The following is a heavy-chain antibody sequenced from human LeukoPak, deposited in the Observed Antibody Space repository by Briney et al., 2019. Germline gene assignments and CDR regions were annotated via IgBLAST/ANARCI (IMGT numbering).Heavy chain of an antibody. V-gene: IGHV4-59*12. CDR1: GGSISSYY. J-gene: IGHJ4*02. CDR3: ARDPGDGYNYDY. Sequence: SETLSLTCTVSGGSISSYYWSWIRQPPGKGLEWIAYIHYSGSTNYNPSLKSRVTISVDTSKNQFALKLSSVTAADTAVYYCARDPGDGYNYDYWGQGTLVTVSS. D-gene: IGHD5-24*01. CDR2: IHYSGST.